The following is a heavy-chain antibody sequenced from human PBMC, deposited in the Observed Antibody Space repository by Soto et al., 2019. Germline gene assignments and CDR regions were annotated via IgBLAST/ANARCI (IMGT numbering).Heavy chain of an antibody. CDR1: GFTFSSYG. CDR2: ISYDGSNK. CDR3: AKDRDIVLMGYATPDY. J-gene: IGHJ4*02. D-gene: IGHD2-8*01. V-gene: IGHV3-30*18. Sequence: PGGSLRLSCAASGFTFSSYGMHWVRQAPGKGLEWVAVISYDGSNKYYADSVKGRFTISRDNAKNTLYLQMNSLRAEDTAVYYCAKDRDIVLMGYATPDYWGQGTLVTVSS.